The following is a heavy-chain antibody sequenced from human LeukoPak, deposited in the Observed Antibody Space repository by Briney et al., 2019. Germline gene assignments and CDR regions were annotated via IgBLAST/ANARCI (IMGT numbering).Heavy chain of an antibody. CDR3: ARARDSSGYDAADY. V-gene: IGHV3-74*01. J-gene: IGHJ4*02. D-gene: IGHD3-22*01. CDR2: IDSDGSST. CDR1: GFTFSNYW. Sequence: GGSLRLSCAASGFTFSNYWMHWVRQAPGKGLVWVSRIDSDGSSTNYADSVKGRFTISRDNAKNTLYLQMNSLRAEDTALYYCARARDSSGYDAADYWGQGALVTVSS.